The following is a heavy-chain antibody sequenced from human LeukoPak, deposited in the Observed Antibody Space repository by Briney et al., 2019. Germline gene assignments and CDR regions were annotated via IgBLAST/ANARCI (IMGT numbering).Heavy chain of an antibody. D-gene: IGHD5-18*01. Sequence: SVTLSLPCTVSGGSIHHYYGLWMRQPPGKGLEWIGYIHYSGSTNHNPSLKSRVTISLDTSKNHFSLKLRSVTAADTAVYYCARGPGGYSYGYYFDYWGQGTLVTVSS. J-gene: IGHJ4*02. V-gene: IGHV4-59*08. CDR3: ARGPGGYSYGYYFDY. CDR2: IHYSGST. CDR1: GGSIHHYY.